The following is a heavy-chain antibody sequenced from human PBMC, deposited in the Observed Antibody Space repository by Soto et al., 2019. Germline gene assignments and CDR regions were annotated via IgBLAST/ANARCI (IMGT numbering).Heavy chain of an antibody. D-gene: IGHD3-22*01. V-gene: IGHV3-30*18. CDR2: ISYDGSNK. CDR1: GFTFSSYG. CDR3: AKFHTYYYDSSGPNDAFDI. Sequence: GGSLRLSCAASGFTFSSYGMHWVRQAPGKGLEWVAVISYDGSNKYYADSVKGRFTISRDNSKNTLYLQMNSLRAEDTAVYYCAKFHTYYYDSSGPNDAFDIWGQGTMVTVSS. J-gene: IGHJ3*02.